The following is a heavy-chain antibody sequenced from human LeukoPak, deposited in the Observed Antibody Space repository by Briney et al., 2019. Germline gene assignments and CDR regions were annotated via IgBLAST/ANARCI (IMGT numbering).Heavy chain of an antibody. V-gene: IGHV1-69*05. D-gene: IGHD5-18*01. J-gene: IGHJ4*02. CDR1: GGTFSSYA. Sequence: SVKVSCKAPGGTFSSYAISWARQAPGQGLEWMGGIIPIFGTANYAQKFQGRVTITTDESTSTAYMELSSLRSEDTAVYYCASTSGYSYEFDYWGQGTLVTVSS. CDR2: IIPIFGTA. CDR3: ASTSGYSYEFDY.